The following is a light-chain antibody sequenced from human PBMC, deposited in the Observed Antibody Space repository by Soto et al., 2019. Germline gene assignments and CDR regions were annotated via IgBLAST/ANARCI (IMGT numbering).Light chain of an antibody. Sequence: DIQMTQSPSSLSASVGDRVTITCRASQSSSTYLNWYQQKPGKAPRLLIYAASSLQSGVPSRFSGSGSGTDFTLTISSLQPEDFATYYCQQSYSIPQLTFGGGTKVEFK. CDR3: QQSYSIPQLT. CDR1: QSSSTY. V-gene: IGKV1-39*01. CDR2: AAS. J-gene: IGKJ4*01.